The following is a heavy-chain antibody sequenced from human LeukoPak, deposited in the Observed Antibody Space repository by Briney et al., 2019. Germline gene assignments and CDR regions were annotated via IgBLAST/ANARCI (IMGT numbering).Heavy chain of an antibody. CDR3: ARNDILTADDY. J-gene: IGHJ4*02. CDR1: GYTFTGYY. CDR2: INPDSGDT. D-gene: IGHD3-9*01. V-gene: IGHV1-2*02. Sequence: ASVKVSCKASGYTFTGYYMHWVRQAPGQGLEWMGWINPDSGDTKYAQKFKGRVTMTRDTSITTAYMELGRLTSDDTAVYYCARNDILTADDYWGQGTLVTVSS.